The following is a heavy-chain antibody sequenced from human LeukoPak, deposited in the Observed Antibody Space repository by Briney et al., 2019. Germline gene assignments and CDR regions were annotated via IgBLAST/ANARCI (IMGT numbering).Heavy chain of an antibody. CDR3: ARTTYYDFWSGSWGWFDP. Sequence: SETLSHTCTVSGYSISSGYYWGWIRQPPGKGLEWIGSIYHSGSTYYNPSLKSRVTISVDTSKNQFSLKLSSVTAADTAVYYCARTTYYDFWSGSWGWFDPWGQGTLVTVSS. J-gene: IGHJ5*02. V-gene: IGHV4-38-2*02. CDR1: GYSISSGYY. D-gene: IGHD3-3*01. CDR2: IYHSGST.